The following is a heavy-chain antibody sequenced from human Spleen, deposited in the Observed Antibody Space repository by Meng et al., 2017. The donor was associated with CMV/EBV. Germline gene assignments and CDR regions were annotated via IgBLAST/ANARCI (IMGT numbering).Heavy chain of an antibody. D-gene: IGHD1-26*01. CDR1: GDSVSSDVAA. CDR2: TYYRSKWHY. CDR3: ARDPEYSYSILDH. V-gene: IGHV6-1*01. Sequence: QVQLPQAGPGLLKPSQTLSLTCAISGDSVSSDVAAWNWVRKSPWRGLEWLGRTYYRSKWHYAYAASVKGRMTINPDTSKNQFSLLLNSVTPEDTAVYYCARDPEYSYSILDHWGQGTLVTVSS. J-gene: IGHJ4*02.